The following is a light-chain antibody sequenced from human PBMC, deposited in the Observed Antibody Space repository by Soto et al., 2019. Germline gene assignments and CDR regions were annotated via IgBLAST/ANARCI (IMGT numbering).Light chain of an antibody. V-gene: IGKV3-11*01. CDR3: QQRSNWPPIT. CDR2: DAS. CDR1: QSVSSY. J-gene: IGKJ5*01. Sequence: EIVLTQSPATLSLSPGERATLSCRASQSVSSYLAWYQQKPGQAPRLLIYDASNRATGIPARFSGSGSGTDFTPPIRRLEPEDFAVYYCQQRSNWPPITFGQGTRLEIK.